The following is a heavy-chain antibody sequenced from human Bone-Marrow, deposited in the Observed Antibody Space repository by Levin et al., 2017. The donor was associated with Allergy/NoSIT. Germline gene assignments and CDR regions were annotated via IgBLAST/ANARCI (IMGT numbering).Heavy chain of an antibody. Sequence: TLSLTCTFSGFSFANTGMCVSWIRQPPGKALEWLALIDWDGDKYYQTSLKTRLTISRDTSKNQVVLTMTDMDPVDTATYFCARVSSGWQPHFDYWGQGTLVTVSS. D-gene: IGHD6-19*01. CDR2: IDWDGDK. V-gene: IGHV2-70*01. CDR1: GFSFANTGMC. J-gene: IGHJ4*02. CDR3: ARVSSGWQPHFDY.